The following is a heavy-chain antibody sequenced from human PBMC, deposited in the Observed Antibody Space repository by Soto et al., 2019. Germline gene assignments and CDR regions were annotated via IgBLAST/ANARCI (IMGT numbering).Heavy chain of an antibody. CDR3: ARDPFLHCPGGSCCSDGFDY. CDR2: IAYDGSIK. V-gene: IGHV3-30-3*01. J-gene: IGHJ4*02. Sequence: QVQLVESGGGVVQPGRSLTLSCAASGFIFSSYAMHWVRQAPGKGLEWVAVIAYDGSIKYYADSVKGRFTISRDNSKNTLYLQMNSLRAEDTAIYYCARDPFLHCPGGSCCSDGFDYWGQGTLVTVSS. CDR1: GFIFSSYA. D-gene: IGHD2-15*01.